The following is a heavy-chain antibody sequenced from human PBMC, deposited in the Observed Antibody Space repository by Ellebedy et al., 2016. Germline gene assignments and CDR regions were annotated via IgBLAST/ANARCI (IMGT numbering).Heavy chain of an antibody. CDR1: GFPFNTFF. CDR3: RHGHYADY. Sequence: GESLKISXGASGFPFNTFFMGWVRQAPGKGLEWVSTISAGGDNTQFADSVKGRFTVSRDNSRNTVYLQMNDLRVEDTALYYCRHGHYADYWGQGTLVTVSS. V-gene: IGHV3-23*01. J-gene: IGHJ4*02. CDR2: ISAGGDNT. D-gene: IGHD3/OR15-3a*01.